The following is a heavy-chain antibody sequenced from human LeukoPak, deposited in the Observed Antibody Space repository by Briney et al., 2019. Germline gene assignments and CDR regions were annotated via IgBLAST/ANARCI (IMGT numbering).Heavy chain of an antibody. Sequence: PSETLSLTCTVSGGSISSGSYYWSWIRQPAGKGLEWIGRIYTSGSTNYNPSLKSRVTISVDTSKNQFSLKLSSVTAADTAVYYCARQDIVVVVAATPAKRFDYWGQGTLVTVSS. CDR1: GGSISSGSYY. CDR3: ARQDIVVVVAATPAKRFDY. V-gene: IGHV4-61*02. D-gene: IGHD2-15*01. J-gene: IGHJ4*02. CDR2: IYTSGST.